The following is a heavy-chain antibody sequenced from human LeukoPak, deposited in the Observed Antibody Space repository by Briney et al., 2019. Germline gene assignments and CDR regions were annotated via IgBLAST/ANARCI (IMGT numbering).Heavy chain of an antibody. CDR1: GVSISIYY. CDR2: IYYSGST. V-gene: IGHV4-59*01. J-gene: IGHJ4*02. D-gene: IGHD4-17*01. CDR3: ARHAGYGDQFDY. Sequence: SETLSLTCTVCGVSISIYYGIWIRQPPGKGLEDIVYIYYSGSTNYNPSLKSRVTISVDTSKNQFSLKLSSVTAADTAVYYCARHAGYGDQFDYWGQGNLVTVSS.